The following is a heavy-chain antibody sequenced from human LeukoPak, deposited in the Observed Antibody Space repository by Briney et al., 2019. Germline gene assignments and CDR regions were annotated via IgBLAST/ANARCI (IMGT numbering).Heavy chain of an antibody. CDR2: IYWDDDK. CDR1: GFSLSTSGVG. CDR3: AHTHSWIQLWSEYYFDY. D-gene: IGHD5-18*01. Sequence: SGPTLVKPTQTLTLTCTFSGFSLSTSGVGVGWIRQPPGKALEWLALIYWDDDKRYSPSLKSRLTITEHTSKNQVVLTMTNMDPVDTATYYCAHTHSWIQLWSEYYFDYWGQGTLVTVSS. J-gene: IGHJ4*02. V-gene: IGHV2-5*02.